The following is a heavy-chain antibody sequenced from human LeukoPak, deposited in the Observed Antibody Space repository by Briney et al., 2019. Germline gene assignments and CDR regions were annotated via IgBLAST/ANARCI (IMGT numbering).Heavy chain of an antibody. CDR3: ARDIMVRGASYYYYGMDV. J-gene: IGHJ6*02. V-gene: IGHV3-66*01. Sequence: GGSLRLSCAASGFTVSSNYMSWVRQAPGKGLEWVSVIYSGGSTYYADSVKGRFTISRGNSKNTLYLQMNSLRAEDTAVYYCARDIMVRGASYYYYGMDVWGQGTTVTVSS. CDR1: GFTVSSNY. CDR2: IYSGGST. D-gene: IGHD3-10*01.